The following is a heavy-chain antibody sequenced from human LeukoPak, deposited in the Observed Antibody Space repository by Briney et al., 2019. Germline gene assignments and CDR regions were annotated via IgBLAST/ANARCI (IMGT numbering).Heavy chain of an antibody. J-gene: IGHJ6*02. CDR3: ARVPYNWNYGMDV. CDR1: GFTFSNYD. D-gene: IGHD1-20*01. Sequence: GGSLRLSCAASGFTFSNYDMYWVRQATGKSLEWVSTIGTTGDTYYPDSVRGRFTISRENVKNSLYLQMNNLRVGDTAVYYCARVPYNWNYGMDVWGQGTTVTASS. CDR2: IGTTGDT. V-gene: IGHV3-13*01.